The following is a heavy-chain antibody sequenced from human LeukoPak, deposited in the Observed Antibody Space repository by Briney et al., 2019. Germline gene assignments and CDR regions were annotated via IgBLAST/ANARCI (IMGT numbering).Heavy chain of an antibody. CDR3: ARDDAIVATKRFDY. D-gene: IGHD5-12*01. V-gene: IGHV1-2*02. Sequence: ASVKVSCKASGYTFTGYYMHWVRQAPGQGLEWMGWINPNSGGTNYAQKFQGRVTMTRDTSISTAYMELSRLRSDDTAVYYCARDDAIVATKRFDYWGQGTLVTVSS. CDR1: GYTFTGYY. J-gene: IGHJ4*02. CDR2: INPNSGGT.